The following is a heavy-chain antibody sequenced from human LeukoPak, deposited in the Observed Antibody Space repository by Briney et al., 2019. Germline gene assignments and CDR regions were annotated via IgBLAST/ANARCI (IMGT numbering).Heavy chain of an antibody. CDR2: INHSGST. CDR3: ARGGYYDLWSGYRSPNWFDH. D-gene: IGHD3-3*01. CDR1: GGSFSGYY. V-gene: IGHV4-34*01. Sequence: SETLSLTCAVYGGSFSGYYWSWIRQPPGKGLEWIGEINHSGSTNYNPSLKSRVTISVDTSKNQFSLKLSSVTAADTAVYYCARGGYYDLWSGYRSPNWFDHWGQGTLVTVSS. J-gene: IGHJ5*02.